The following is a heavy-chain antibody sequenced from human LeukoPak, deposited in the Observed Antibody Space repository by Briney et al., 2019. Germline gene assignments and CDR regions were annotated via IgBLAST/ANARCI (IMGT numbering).Heavy chain of an antibody. J-gene: IGHJ3*01. CDR3: ARDRAYSSGRDDTFDL. V-gene: IGHV1-2*02. CDR2: INPNSGGP. D-gene: IGHD3-22*01. CDR1: GYTFTSYD. Sequence: ASVSVSCKASGYTFTSYDIYWVRQATGQGLEWMGGINPNSGGPNYVQKFQSRVTMTRDTSIITAYMELSRLRFDDTAVYYCARDRAYSSGRDDTFDLWGQGTMVIVSS.